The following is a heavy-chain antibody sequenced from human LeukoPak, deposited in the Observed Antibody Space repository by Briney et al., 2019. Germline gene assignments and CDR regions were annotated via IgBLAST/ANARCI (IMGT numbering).Heavy chain of an antibody. D-gene: IGHD3-9*01. J-gene: IGHJ6*02. CDR3: AMQPGRYFDCLSPFAYGMDV. V-gene: IGHV1-18*01. CDR2: ISAYNGNT. CDR1: GYTFTSYG. Sequence: ASVKVSCKASGYTFTSYGISWVRQAPGQGLEWMGWISAYNGNTNYAQKLQGRVTMTTDTSTSTAYMELRSLRSDDTAVYYCAMQPGRYFDCLSPFAYGMDVWGQGTTVTVSS.